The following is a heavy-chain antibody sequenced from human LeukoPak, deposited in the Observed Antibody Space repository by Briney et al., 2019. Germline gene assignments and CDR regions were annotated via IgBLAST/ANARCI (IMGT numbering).Heavy chain of an antibody. J-gene: IGHJ5*02. CDR1: GVSFSGYY. CDR2: INHSGST. CDR3: VRCCIVGGTSFDH. V-gene: IGHV4-34*01. D-gene: IGHD2-21*01. Sequence: SETLSLTSAVYGVSFSGYYWGWLRQPPGKGLEWIGEINHSGSTNYNPSLKSRVTISVATSQNQFSLKLSSVSAADTAVYYCVRCCIVGGTSFDHWGQGTLVPVS.